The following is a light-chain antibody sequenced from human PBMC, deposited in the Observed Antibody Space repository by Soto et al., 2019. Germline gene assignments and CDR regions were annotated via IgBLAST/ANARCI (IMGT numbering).Light chain of an antibody. CDR3: SSFAGGNNLL. J-gene: IGLJ2*01. CDR1: SSDVGGYNF. Sequence: QSALTQPPSASGSPGQSFTISCTGTSSDVGGYNFVSWYQQHPGKAPKLLIYEVSKRPSGVPDRFSGSKSDNTASLTVSGLQAEDEADYYCSSFAGGNNLLFGGGTKLTVL. CDR2: EVS. V-gene: IGLV2-8*01.